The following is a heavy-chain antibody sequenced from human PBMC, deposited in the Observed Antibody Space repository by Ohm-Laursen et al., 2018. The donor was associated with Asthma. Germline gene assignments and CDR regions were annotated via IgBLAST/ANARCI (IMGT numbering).Heavy chain of an antibody. V-gene: IGHV3-11*01. CDR1: GFIFSDYH. CDR2: ISQSGGNI. Sequence: GSLRLSCSASGFIFSDYHISWIRQAPGKGLEWVADISQSGGNIYYADSMKGLFTISRDNAKNSVYLQMNSLRAEDTAVYFCARDRGNTKGATLDFDYWGQGTLVTVSS. CDR3: ARDRGNTKGATLDFDY. J-gene: IGHJ4*02. D-gene: IGHD1-26*01.